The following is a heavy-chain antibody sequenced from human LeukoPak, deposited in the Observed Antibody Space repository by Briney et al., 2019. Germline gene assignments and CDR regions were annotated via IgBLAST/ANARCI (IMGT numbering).Heavy chain of an antibody. CDR2: ISYDGSNK. Sequence: GRSLRLSCADSGFTFSNYGVHWVRRAPGKGLEWVAVISYDGSNKYYADSVKGRFTISRDNSKNTLYLQMNSLRAEDTAVYYCAKAEGNYYGSGSEYYYYYGMDVWGKGTTVTVSS. J-gene: IGHJ6*04. CDR1: GFTFSNYG. V-gene: IGHV3-30*18. D-gene: IGHD3-10*01. CDR3: AKAEGNYYGSGSEYYYYYGMDV.